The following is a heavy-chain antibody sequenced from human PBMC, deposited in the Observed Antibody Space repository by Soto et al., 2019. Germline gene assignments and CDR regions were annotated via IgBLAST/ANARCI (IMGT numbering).Heavy chain of an antibody. CDR3: TRHVTTVTKGYYYGMDV. J-gene: IGHJ6*02. D-gene: IGHD4-4*01. Sequence: GGSLRLSCAASGFTFSGSAMHWVRQASGKGLEWVGRIRSKANSYATAYAASVKGRFTISRDDSKNTAYLQMNSLKTEDTAVYYCTRHVTTVTKGYYYGMDVWGQGTTVTVSS. V-gene: IGHV3-73*01. CDR1: GFTFSGSA. CDR2: IRSKANSYAT.